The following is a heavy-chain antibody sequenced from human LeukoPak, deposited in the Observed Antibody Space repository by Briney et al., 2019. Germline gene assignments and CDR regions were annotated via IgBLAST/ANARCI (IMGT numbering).Heavy chain of an antibody. Sequence: GGSLRLSCAAYGFTVSMHALHWVRQAPGKGPECLAVISHDATDKYYADSVKGRFTISRDNSKNTLYLQMNSLRAEDTAVYYSARCGVGDTAGGLDYWGQGTQVIVSS. V-gene: IGHV3-30*04. J-gene: IGHJ4*02. CDR2: ISHDATDK. CDR3: ARCGVGDTAGGLDY. D-gene: IGHD1-26*01. CDR1: GFTVSMHA.